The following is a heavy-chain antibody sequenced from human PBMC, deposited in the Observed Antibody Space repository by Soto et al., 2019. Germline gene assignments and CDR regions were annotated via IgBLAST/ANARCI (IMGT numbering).Heavy chain of an antibody. J-gene: IGHJ4*02. D-gene: IGHD3-10*01. Sequence: QVQLVESGGGVVQPGRSLRLSCAASGFIFSSYGMPSVRQAPGRGLEWVAVISYDGSDTYYADSVKGRFTISRDNSKNTLYLQMNSLRAEDTAVYYCAKDVGSGSYLVYWGQGPLVTVSS. CDR1: GFIFSSYG. CDR3: AKDVGSGSYLVY. CDR2: ISYDGSDT. V-gene: IGHV3-30*18.